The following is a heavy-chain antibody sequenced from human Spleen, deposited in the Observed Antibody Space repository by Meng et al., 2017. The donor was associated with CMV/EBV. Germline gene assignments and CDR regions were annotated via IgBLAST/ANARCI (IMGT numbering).Heavy chain of an antibody. V-gene: IGHV4-39*07. CDR3: ARGPYSSSWQESSGDWFDP. D-gene: IGHD6-13*01. CDR1: GGSISSSGFY. J-gene: IGHJ5*02. Sequence: SETLSLTCTVSGGSISSSGFYWGWIRQPPGKGLEWIGNIYHSGSPYYNPSLKSRVTISVDTSKNQFSLKLSSVTAADTAVYYCARGPYSSSWQESSGDWFDPWGQGTLVTVSS. CDR2: IYHSGSP.